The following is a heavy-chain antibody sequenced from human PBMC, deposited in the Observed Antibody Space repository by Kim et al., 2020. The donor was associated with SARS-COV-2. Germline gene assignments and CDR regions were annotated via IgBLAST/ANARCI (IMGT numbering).Heavy chain of an antibody. V-gene: IGHV1-8*01. CDR3: ARGSYYYGSGSYYNWFDP. CDR1: GYTFTSYD. CDR2: MNPNSGNT. D-gene: IGHD3-10*01. J-gene: IGHJ5*02. Sequence: ASVKVSCKASGYTFTSYDINWVRQATGQGLEWMGWMNPNSGNTGYAQKLQGRVTMTRNTSISTAYMELSSLRSEDTAVYYCARGSYYYGSGSYYNWFDPWGQGTLVTVSS.